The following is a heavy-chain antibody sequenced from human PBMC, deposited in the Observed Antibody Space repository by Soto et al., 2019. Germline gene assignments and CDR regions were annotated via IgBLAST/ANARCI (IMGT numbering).Heavy chain of an antibody. CDR3: ACGYDCYGMDV. CDR2: INHSGST. V-gene: IGHV4-34*01. D-gene: IGHD2-21*01. Sequence: SVTLPLTCAVYGGSFSGYYWSWIRQPPGKGLEWIGEINHSGSTNYNPSLKSRVTISVDTSKNQFSLKLSSVTAADTAVYYCACGYDCYGMDVWGQGTTVTVSS. J-gene: IGHJ6*02. CDR1: GGSFSGYY.